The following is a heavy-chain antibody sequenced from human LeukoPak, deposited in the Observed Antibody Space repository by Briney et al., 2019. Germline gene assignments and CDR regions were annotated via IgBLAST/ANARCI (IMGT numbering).Heavy chain of an antibody. CDR1: GGSFSGYY. CDR3: ARVSGYDWESFYDY. V-gene: IGHV4-34*01. Sequence: SETLSLTCAVYGGSFSGYYWSWIRQPPGKGLEWIGEINHSGSTNYNPSLKSRVTISVDTSKNQFSLKLSSVTAADTAVYYCARVSGYDWESFYDYWGQGILVTVSS. J-gene: IGHJ4*02. CDR2: INHSGST. D-gene: IGHD5-12*01.